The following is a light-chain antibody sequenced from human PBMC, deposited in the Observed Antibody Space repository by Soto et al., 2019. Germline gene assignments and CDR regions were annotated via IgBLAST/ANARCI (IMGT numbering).Light chain of an antibody. CDR1: QSVLYSSNNKNY. V-gene: IGKV4-1*01. Sequence: DIVMTQSPDSLAVSLGERATINCKSSQSVLYSSNNKNYLAWYQHKPGQPPNLLIYWSSTRESGVPDRFSGSGSGTHFTLTISSLQAEDVAVYYCQQYYSIPWTFGQGTRWIS. CDR3: QQYYSIPWT. CDR2: WSS. J-gene: IGKJ1*01.